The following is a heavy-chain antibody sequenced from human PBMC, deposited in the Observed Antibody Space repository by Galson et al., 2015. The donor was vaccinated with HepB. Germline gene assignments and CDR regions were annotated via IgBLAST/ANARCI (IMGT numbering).Heavy chain of an antibody. Sequence: SVKVSCKASGYTFTSYYMHWVRQAPGQGLEWMGIINPNGGSTSYAQKFQGRVTMTRDTSTSTVYMELSSLRSEDTAVYYCARDRRDIVAVPAAPDYWCQGTLVT. V-gene: IGHV1-46*03. J-gene: IGHJ4*02. CDR1: GYTFTSYY. CDR3: ARDRRDIVAVPAAPDY. CDR2: INPNGGST. D-gene: IGHD2-2*01.